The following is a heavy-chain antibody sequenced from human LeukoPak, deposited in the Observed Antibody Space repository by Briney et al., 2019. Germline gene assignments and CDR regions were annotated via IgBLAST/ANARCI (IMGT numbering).Heavy chain of an antibody. CDR2: INHSGSV. J-gene: IGHJ5*02. CDR3: ARMHYYDSSGDNWFDP. Sequence: PSVTLSLTCGVSNASFRGYNWSWIRQFPGKGLEWIGEINHSGSVSSNPSLMGRVTISIDTSKNQFSLKLSSVTAADTAVYYCARMHYYDSSGDNWFDPWGQGTLVTVSS. D-gene: IGHD3-22*01. CDR1: NASFRGYN. V-gene: IGHV4-34*01.